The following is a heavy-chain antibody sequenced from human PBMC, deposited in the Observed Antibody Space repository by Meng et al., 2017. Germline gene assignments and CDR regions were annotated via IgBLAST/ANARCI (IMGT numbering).Heavy chain of an antibody. CDR1: ASTIRAHS. Sequence: VQWVTYGGVLFQPAGSLRLSCATSASTIRAHSMDGVRQAPGKGLEWVGRTRNEANSYTTEYAASVKGRFTISRDDLKHSLYLQMNSLKTEYTAVYYCARTPRTFGAFDIWGQGTMVTVSS. CDR3: ARTPRTFGAFDI. J-gene: IGHJ3*02. V-gene: IGHV3-72*01. D-gene: IGHD3-10*01. CDR2: TRNEANSYTT.